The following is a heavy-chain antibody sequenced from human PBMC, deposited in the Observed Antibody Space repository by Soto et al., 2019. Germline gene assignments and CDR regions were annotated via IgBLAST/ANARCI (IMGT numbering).Heavy chain of an antibody. CDR3: ARGWGKYFCVNDF. J-gene: IGHJ4*02. CDR1: GYTFNTFG. V-gene: IGHV1-18*01. CDR2: VSGYSDKR. D-gene: IGHD7-27*01. Sequence: IQLVQSAGEVKRPGASVKVSCKASGYTFNTFGITWVRQAPGQGLGWMGCVSGYSDKRDYSRKLQDRITLTADPSTTTSYMELRSLTSDDPAVYYCARGWGKYFCVNDFWGQGTLVTVSS.